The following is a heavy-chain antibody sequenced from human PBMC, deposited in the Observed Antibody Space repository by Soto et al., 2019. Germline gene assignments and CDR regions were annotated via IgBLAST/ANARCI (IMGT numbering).Heavy chain of an antibody. CDR2: LYYTGTT. V-gene: IGHV4-39*01. Sequence: SETLSLTCSVSGGSIGSSSYYFGWIRQPPGKGLEWIGSLYYTGTTYYNSSLKSRVTISADKSQNQFSLRLSSVTAADTAVYYCGAYCSRIYCYEWFDPWGQGTLVTVSS. D-gene: IGHD2-2*01. CDR1: GGSIGSSSYY. J-gene: IGHJ5*02. CDR3: GAYCSRIYCYEWFDP.